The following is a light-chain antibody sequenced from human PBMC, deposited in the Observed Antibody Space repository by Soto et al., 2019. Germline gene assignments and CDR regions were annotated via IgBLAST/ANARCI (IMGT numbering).Light chain of an antibody. CDR1: QNVRGY. CDR2: DES. V-gene: IGKV3-11*01. Sequence: ELMLTQSPVTLSLYPGAIANLSRRASQNVRGYLAWYQQKPGQAPRLLIYDESNRATGIPARFSGSGSGTDFTLTISSLEPEDSAVYYCKQNLGVHTVGKGTKGDIK. J-gene: IGKJ1*01. CDR3: KQNLGVHT.